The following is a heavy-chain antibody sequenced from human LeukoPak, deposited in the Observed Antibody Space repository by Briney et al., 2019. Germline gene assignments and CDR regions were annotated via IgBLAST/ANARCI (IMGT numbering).Heavy chain of an antibody. CDR1: GFTFSSYS. CDR2: ISSSSSYI. CDR3: ASAPLTIFGVVIGGYFDY. Sequence: GGSLRLSCAASGFTFSSYSMNWVRQAPGKGLEWVSSISSSSSYIYYADSVKGRFTISRDNAKNSLYLQMNSLRAEDTAVYYCASAPLTIFGVVIGGYFDYWGQGTLVTVSS. J-gene: IGHJ4*02. V-gene: IGHV3-21*01. D-gene: IGHD3-3*01.